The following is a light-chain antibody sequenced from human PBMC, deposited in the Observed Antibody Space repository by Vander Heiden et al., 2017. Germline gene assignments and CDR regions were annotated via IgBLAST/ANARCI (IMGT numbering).Light chain of an antibody. CDR1: QSVSSN. CDR2: GAS. Sequence: EIVMTQSPATLSVSPGERATLSCRASQSVSSNLAWYQQKPGQAPRLFIYGASTRATGISARFSGSGSGTEFTLTISSLQSEDFVVYYCQQYNNWPPITFGQGTRLEIK. J-gene: IGKJ5*01. V-gene: IGKV3-15*01. CDR3: QQYNNWPPIT.